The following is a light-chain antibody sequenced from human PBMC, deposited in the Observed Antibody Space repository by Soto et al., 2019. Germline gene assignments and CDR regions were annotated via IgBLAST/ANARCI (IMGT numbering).Light chain of an antibody. V-gene: IGLV2-14*03. CDR3: SSYTINSTIV. J-gene: IGLJ2*01. Sequence: QSALTQPASVSGSPGQSITISCTGTNSDIGGYNYVSWYQQHAGRAPKLVINDVSSRPSGISNRFSGSKSGNTASLTISGLQAEDDANYYCSSYTINSTIVFGGGTKVTVL. CDR1: NSDIGGYNY. CDR2: DVS.